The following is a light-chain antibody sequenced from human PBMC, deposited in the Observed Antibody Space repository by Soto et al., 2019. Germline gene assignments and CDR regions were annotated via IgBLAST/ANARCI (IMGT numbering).Light chain of an antibody. CDR2: AAS. Sequence: DIQMTQSPSSLSASVGDRVTITCRASQSISNYLNWYPQKPGKAPKVLIYAASSLQSGVPSRFSGSGSGTEFTLTISSLQPEDFGTYYCQQSYRTPYTFGQGTNLEI. CDR3: QQSYRTPYT. CDR1: QSISNY. J-gene: IGKJ2*01. V-gene: IGKV1-39*01.